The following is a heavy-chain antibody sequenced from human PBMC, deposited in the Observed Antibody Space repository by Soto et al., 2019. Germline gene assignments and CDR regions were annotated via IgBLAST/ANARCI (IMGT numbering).Heavy chain of an antibody. J-gene: IGHJ4*02. CDR1: RYSFTTYA. V-gene: IGHV1-3*01. Sequence: ASVKVSCKASRYSFTTYALHWVRQAPGQGLEWMGWINAGNGDTKYSEKFQGRVTITRDTSANTAYMELSSLRSEDTSVYYCARGPGTGAALRAYHFDYWGQGTLVTVSS. CDR2: INAGNGDT. CDR3: ARGPGTGAALRAYHFDY. D-gene: IGHD1-1*01.